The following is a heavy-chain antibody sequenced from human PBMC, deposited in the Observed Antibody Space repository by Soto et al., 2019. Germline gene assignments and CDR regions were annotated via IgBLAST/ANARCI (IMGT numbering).Heavy chain of an antibody. CDR3: AKDRRDGYNSYRFDP. J-gene: IGHJ5*02. V-gene: IGHV3-23*01. CDR1: GFTFSSYA. Sequence: PGGSLRLSCAASGFTFSSYAMSWVRQAPGKGLEWVSAISGSGGSTYYADSVKGRFTISRDNSKNTLYLQMNSLRAEDTAVYYCAKDRRDGYNSYRFDPWGQGTLVTVSS. CDR2: ISGSGGST. D-gene: IGHD5-12*01.